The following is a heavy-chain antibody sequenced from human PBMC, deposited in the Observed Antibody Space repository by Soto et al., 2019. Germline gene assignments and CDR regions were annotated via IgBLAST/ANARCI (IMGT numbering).Heavy chain of an antibody. D-gene: IGHD3-16*01. CDR1: GFSFSTYS. CDR3: ATGGSRSDNGMDD. CDR2: ISSRSYTI. Sequence: EVQLVESGGGLVQPGGSLRLSCAASGFSFSTYSMNWVRQAPGKGLEWVSYISSRSYTIYYVDSVKGRFTISRDNAKNSLYLQMNRLRDEDTAVYYGATGGSRSDNGMDDWGKGATVTVSS. J-gene: IGHJ6*04. V-gene: IGHV3-48*02.